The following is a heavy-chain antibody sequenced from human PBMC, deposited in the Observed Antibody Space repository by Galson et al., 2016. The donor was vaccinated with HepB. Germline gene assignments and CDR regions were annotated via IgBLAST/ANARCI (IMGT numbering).Heavy chain of an antibody. Sequence: SETLSLTCTVSGGSVTSTSYYWGWIRQPPGKGLEWIGSISYSGTSYSNPSLRSQVTISVDTSKSQFSLNLNSVTAADAAVYFCARISITNHYGGGVPDYWGQGTLVTGS. J-gene: IGHJ4*02. CDR2: ISYSGTS. CDR3: ARISITNHYGGGVPDY. CDR1: GGSVTSTSYY. D-gene: IGHD2-21*01. V-gene: IGHV4-39*01.